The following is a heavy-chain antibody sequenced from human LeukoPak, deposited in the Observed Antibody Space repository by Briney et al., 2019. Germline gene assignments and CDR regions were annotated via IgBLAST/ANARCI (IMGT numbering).Heavy chain of an antibody. Sequence: PGGSLRLSCAASGFNFSSYAMSWVRQAPGKGLEWASDISGSGGSTYYADSVKGRFTISRDNSKNTLYLQMNSLRAEDTAVYYCAKGADDFWSGYHRSDSFDIWGQGTMVTVSS. CDR2: ISGSGGST. CDR3: AKGADDFWSGYHRSDSFDI. J-gene: IGHJ3*02. CDR1: GFNFSSYA. D-gene: IGHD3-3*01. V-gene: IGHV3-23*01.